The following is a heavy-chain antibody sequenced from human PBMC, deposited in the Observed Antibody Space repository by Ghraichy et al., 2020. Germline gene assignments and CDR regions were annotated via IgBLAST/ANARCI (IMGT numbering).Heavy chain of an antibody. J-gene: IGHJ3*02. D-gene: IGHD2-8*01. CDR1: GFTFGSYS. V-gene: IGHV3-48*02. CDR2: ISSISTL. CDR3: ARGMGRGRDAFDI. Sequence: GGSLRLSCAASGFTFGSYSMNWVRQAPGKGLVWVSYISSISTLYNADSVKGRFTISRDIAKNSLYLQMNRLRDEDTAVYYCARGMGRGRDAFDIWGQGTMVTVSS.